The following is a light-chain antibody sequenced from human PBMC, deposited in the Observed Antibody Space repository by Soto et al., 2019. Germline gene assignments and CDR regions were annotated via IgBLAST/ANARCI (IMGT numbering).Light chain of an antibody. CDR3: QTWTTGTVV. CDR2: LNSDGSH. V-gene: IGLV4-69*01. Sequence: QAVVTQSPSASASLGASVKLTCTLSSGHSTYAIAWHQQQPEKGPRYLMKLNSDGSHRKGDGIPDRFSGSSSGAERYLTISSLQSEDEADYYCQTWTTGTVVFGGGTKVTVL. J-gene: IGLJ2*01. CDR1: SGHSTYA.